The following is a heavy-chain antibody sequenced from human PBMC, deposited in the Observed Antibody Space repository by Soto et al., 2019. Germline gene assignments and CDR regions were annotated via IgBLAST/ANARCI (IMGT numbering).Heavy chain of an antibody. J-gene: IGHJ4*02. V-gene: IGHV3-15*01. CDR2: IKSKTDGGTT. D-gene: IGHD3-22*01. CDR3: TTARGYYDSSGYPH. Sequence: GGSLRLSCAASGFTFSNAWMSWVRQAPGKGLEWVGRIKSKTDGGTTDYAAPVKGRFTISRDDSKNTLYLQMNSLKTEDTAVYYCTTARGYYDSSGYPHWGQGTLVTVYS. CDR1: GFTFSNAW.